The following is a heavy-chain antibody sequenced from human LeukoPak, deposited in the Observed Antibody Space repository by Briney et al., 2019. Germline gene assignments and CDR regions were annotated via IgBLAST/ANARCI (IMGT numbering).Heavy chain of an antibody. CDR2: IYYSGST. Sequence: ASETLSLTCTVSGGSISSGGYYWSWIRQHPGKGLEWIGYIYYSGSTYYNPSLKSRVTISVDTSKNQFSLKLSSVTAADTAVYYCARDAQNYYDSSGYPNWFDPWGQGTLVTVSS. CDR1: GGSISSGGYY. CDR3: ARDAQNYYDSSGYPNWFDP. D-gene: IGHD3-22*01. J-gene: IGHJ5*02. V-gene: IGHV4-31*03.